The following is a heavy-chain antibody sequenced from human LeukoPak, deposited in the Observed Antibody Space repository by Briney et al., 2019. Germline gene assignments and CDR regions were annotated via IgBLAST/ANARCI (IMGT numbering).Heavy chain of an antibody. D-gene: IGHD3-9*01. CDR3: ARGEYDILTGYYNYFDY. Sequence: ASVKVSCKASGYTFTSYYMHWVRQAPGQGLEWMGIINPSGGSTSYAQKFQGRVTMTRDTSTSTVYMGLSSLRPEDTAVYYCARGEYDILTGYYNYFDYWGQGTLVTVSS. V-gene: IGHV1-46*01. J-gene: IGHJ4*02. CDR2: INPSGGST. CDR1: GYTFTSYY.